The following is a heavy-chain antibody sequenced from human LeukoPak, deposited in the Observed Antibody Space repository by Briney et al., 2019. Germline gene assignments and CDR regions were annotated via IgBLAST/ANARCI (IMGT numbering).Heavy chain of an antibody. Sequence: GGSLRLSCAASGFTFSTYWMSWVRQAPGKGLEWVSAISGSGGSTYYADSVKGRFTISRDNSKNTLYLQMNSLRAEETAVYYCAKDGYDILTAIDYWGQGTLVTVSS. D-gene: IGHD3-9*01. V-gene: IGHV3-23*01. J-gene: IGHJ4*02. CDR3: AKDGYDILTAIDY. CDR1: GFTFSTYW. CDR2: ISGSGGST.